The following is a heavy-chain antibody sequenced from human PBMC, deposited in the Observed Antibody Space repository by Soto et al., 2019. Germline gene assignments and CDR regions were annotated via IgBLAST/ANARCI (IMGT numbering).Heavy chain of an antibody. Sequence: GASVKVSCKASGYTFTGYYMHWVRQAPGQGLEWMGWINPNSGGTNYAQKFQGWVTMTRDTSISTAYMELSRLRSDDTAVYYCARGYGSGSSDFDYWGQGTLVTSPQ. CDR2: INPNSGGT. J-gene: IGHJ4*02. V-gene: IGHV1-2*04. D-gene: IGHD3-10*01. CDR1: GYTFTGYY. CDR3: ARGYGSGSSDFDY.